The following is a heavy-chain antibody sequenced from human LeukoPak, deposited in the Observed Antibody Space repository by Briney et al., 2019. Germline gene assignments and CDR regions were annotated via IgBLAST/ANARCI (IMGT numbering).Heavy chain of an antibody. V-gene: IGHV3-11*01. J-gene: IGHJ4*02. CDR3: ARANFYGEDY. CDR2: MSSSGDTI. Sequence: PGESLRLSCAASGFTFSDYYMSWIRQAPGKGLEWVSYMSSSGDTIYYADSVKGRFTISRDNAKNSLYLQMNNLRAEDTAVYYCARANFYGEDYWGQGTLVTVSS. D-gene: IGHD4-17*01. CDR1: GFTFSDYY.